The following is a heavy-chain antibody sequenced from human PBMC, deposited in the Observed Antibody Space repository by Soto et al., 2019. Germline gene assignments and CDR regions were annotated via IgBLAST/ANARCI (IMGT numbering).Heavy chain of an antibody. CDR2: INQDGSEK. V-gene: IGHV3-7*05. CDR3: ANGGHVDY. CDR1: GFTFSSFW. Sequence: EVQLVASGGDLVQPGGSLRLSCAASGFTFSSFWMTWVRQAPGKGLEWVANINQDGSEKHYVDSVKGRFTISRDNAKNSLYLQMNSLSAEDTAVYYCANGGHVDYCGQGTLVTVSS. D-gene: IGHD3-16*01. J-gene: IGHJ4*02.